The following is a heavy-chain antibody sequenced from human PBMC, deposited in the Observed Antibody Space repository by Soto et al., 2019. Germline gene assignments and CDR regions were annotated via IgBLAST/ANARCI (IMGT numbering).Heavy chain of an antibody. J-gene: IGHJ4*02. V-gene: IGHV4-30-2*01. D-gene: IGHD5-12*01. Sequence: QLQLQESGSGLVKPSQTLSLTCAVSGGSISSGGYSWSWIRQPPGKGLEWIGYIYHSGSTYYNPSLKSRVTIAVDRPKTQFSLKLSSVTAADTAGYYCAPGGGLPRYYWGQGTLVTVSS. CDR2: IYHSGST. CDR1: GGSISSGGYS. CDR3: APGGGLPRYY.